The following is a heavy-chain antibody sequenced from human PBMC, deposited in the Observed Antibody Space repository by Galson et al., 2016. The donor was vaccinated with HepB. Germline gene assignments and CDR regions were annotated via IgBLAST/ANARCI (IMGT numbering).Heavy chain of an antibody. CDR1: GGSVSTAEYY. CDR3: AREWQARLWYFDL. Sequence: SETLSLTCTVSGGSVSTAEYYWAWIRQPPGEGMEWIGSVSYSGSNYYNLSLKSRPTISVDTSRNQVSLKLRSVTAADTALYYCAREWQARLWYFDLWGRGTLVTVSS. J-gene: IGHJ2*01. V-gene: IGHV4-39*07. CDR2: VSYSGSN. D-gene: IGHD5-24*01.